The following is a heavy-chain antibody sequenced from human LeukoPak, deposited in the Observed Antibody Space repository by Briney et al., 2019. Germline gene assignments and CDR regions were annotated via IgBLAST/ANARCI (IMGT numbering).Heavy chain of an antibody. Sequence: PSETLSLTCTVSGYSISSGYWAWIRNSQGKGPGWIASIYHSGTTYSNPSLQSRVTLSIDTSKNQFSLKVTSLTAADTAVYYCARDPALTFNWFDPWGQGTLVTVSS. CDR2: IYHSGTT. D-gene: IGHD2-21*02. V-gene: IGHV4-38-2*02. CDR3: ARDPALTFNWFDP. J-gene: IGHJ5*02. CDR1: GYSISSGY.